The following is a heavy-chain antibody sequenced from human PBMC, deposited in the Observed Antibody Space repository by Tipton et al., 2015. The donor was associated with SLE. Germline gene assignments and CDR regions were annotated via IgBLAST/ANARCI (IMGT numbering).Heavy chain of an antibody. CDR1: GGSFSGYY. V-gene: IGHV4-34*01. CDR3: ARQEARHYYYYYYMDV. D-gene: IGHD6-6*01. J-gene: IGHJ6*03. CDR2: IYYSGST. Sequence: TLSLTCAVYGGSFSGYYWSWIRQPPGKGLEWIGCIYYSGSTYYNPSLKSRVTISVDTSKNQFSLKLSSVTAADTAVYYCARQEARHYYYYYYMDVWGKGTTVTVSS.